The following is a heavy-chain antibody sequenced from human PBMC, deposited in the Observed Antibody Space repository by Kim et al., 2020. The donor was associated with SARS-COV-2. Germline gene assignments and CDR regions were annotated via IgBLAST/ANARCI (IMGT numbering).Heavy chain of an antibody. CDR2: INHSGST. Sequence: SETLSLTCAVYGGSFSGYYWSWIRQPPGKGLEWIGEINHSGSTNYNPSLKSRVTISVDTSKNQFSLKLSSVTAADTAVYYCAGVAGLRWGQGTLVTVSS. J-gene: IGHJ4*02. CDR1: GGSFSGYY. V-gene: IGHV4-34*01. CDR3: AGVAGLR. D-gene: IGHD6-19*01.